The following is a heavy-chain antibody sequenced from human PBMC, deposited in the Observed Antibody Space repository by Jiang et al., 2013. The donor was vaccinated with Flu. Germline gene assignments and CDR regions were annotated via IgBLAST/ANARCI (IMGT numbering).Heavy chain of an antibody. CDR2: IIPISDTA. CDR1: GGNLNSYV. D-gene: IGHD3-9*01. Sequence: SGAEVKKPGSSVRVSCWTSGGNLNSYVINWVRQAPGQGLEWMGAIIPISDTAEYTQEFQGRLTITADESTTTAYMDLSSLRSEDTAVYYCATTDHYDLLTGYPRFDYWAREPWSPSPQ. V-gene: IGHV1-69*01. CDR3: ATTDHYDLLTGYPRFDY. J-gene: IGHJ4*02.